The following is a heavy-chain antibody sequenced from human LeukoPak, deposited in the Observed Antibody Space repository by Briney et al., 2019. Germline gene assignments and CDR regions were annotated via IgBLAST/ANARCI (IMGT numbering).Heavy chain of an antibody. Sequence: GGSLRLSCAASGSTFSSYEMNWVRQAPGKGLEWVSYISSSGSTIYYADSVKGRFTISRDNSKNTLYLQMNSLRAEDTAVYYCAKDSLEGYYYYYYYMDVWGKGTTVTISS. CDR2: ISSSGSTI. J-gene: IGHJ6*03. V-gene: IGHV3-48*03. CDR1: GSTFSSYE. CDR3: AKDSLEGYYYYYYYMDV.